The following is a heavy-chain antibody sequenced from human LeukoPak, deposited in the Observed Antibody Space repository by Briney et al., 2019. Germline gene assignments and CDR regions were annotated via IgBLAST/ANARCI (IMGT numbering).Heavy chain of an antibody. CDR3: AKDGATYGSGNYYDC. V-gene: IGHV3-30*02. Sequence: GGSLRLSCAASGFTFSGYGMHWVRQAPGKGLEWVAFIWYDGSNKYYTDSVKGRFTVSRDNSKNTLYLQMNSLRVADTAVYYCAKDGATYGSGNYYDCWGQGTLVTVSS. CDR2: IWYDGSNK. J-gene: IGHJ4*02. D-gene: IGHD3-10*01. CDR1: GFTFSGYG.